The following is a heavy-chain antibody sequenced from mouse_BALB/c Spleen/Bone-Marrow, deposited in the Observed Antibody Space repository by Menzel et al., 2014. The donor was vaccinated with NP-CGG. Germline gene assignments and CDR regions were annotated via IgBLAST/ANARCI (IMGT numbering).Heavy chain of an antibody. CDR3: TRRGYGNDY. CDR2: IRLKSNNYAT. Sequence: EVKLVESGGGLVQPGGSMKLSCVASGFTFSNYWMNWVRQSPEKGLEWVAEIRLKSNNYATHYAESVKGRFTISGDDSKSSVYLQMNNLRAEDTGIYYCTRRGYGNDYWGQGTTLTVSS. D-gene: IGHD2-10*02. V-gene: IGHV6-6*02. J-gene: IGHJ2*01. CDR1: GFTFSNYW.